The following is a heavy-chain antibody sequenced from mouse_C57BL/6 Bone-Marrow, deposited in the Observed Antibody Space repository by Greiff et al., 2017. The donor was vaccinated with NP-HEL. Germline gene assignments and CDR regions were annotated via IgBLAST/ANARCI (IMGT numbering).Heavy chain of an antibody. CDR2: ISSGGDYI. V-gene: IGHV5-9-1*02. CDR1: GFTFSSYA. CDR3: TRDSGYGSSSYYAMDY. Sequence: EVKLMESGEGLVKPGGSLKLSCAASGFTFSSYAMSWVRQTPEKRLEWVAYISSGGDYIYYADTVKGRFTISRDNARNTLYLQMSSLKSEDTAMYYCTRDSGYGSSSYYAMDYWGQGTSVTVSS. J-gene: IGHJ4*01. D-gene: IGHD1-1*01.